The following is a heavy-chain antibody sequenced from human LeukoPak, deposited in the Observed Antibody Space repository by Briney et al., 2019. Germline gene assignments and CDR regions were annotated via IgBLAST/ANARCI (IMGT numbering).Heavy chain of an antibody. V-gene: IGHV4-59*01. D-gene: IGHD6-25*01. CDR1: GGSISSYY. CDR3: ARTSHPHGGSGLFDY. Sequence: PSETLSLTCTVSGGSISSYYWSWIRQPPGKGLEWIGYIYFSGSTNYNPSLKSRVTISVDTSRNQFSLQLSSVTAADPAVSYCARTSHPHGGSGLFDYWGQGTLVTVAS. J-gene: IGHJ4*02. CDR2: IYFSGST.